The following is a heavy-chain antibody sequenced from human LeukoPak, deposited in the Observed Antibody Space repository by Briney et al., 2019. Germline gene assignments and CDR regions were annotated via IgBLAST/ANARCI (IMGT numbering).Heavy chain of an antibody. Sequence: GGSLRPSCVASGFSFSTYSMNWVRHAAGKGLEWVSYVSSSASTKYYADSVEGRFTVSRDNAKNSLYLQMNSLRAEDSGVYYCARPRGGGSHDDFDYWGQGTLVTVSS. V-gene: IGHV3-48*01. CDR1: GFSFSTYS. J-gene: IGHJ4*02. CDR2: VSSSASTK. D-gene: IGHD1-26*01. CDR3: ARPRGGGSHDDFDY.